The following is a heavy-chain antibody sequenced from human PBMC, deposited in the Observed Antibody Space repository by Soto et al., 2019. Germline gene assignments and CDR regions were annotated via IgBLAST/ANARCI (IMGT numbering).Heavy chain of an antibody. V-gene: IGHV3-15*01. CDR1: GFTFSNAW. Sequence: GGSLRLSCAASGFTFSNAWMSWVRQAPGKGLEWVGRIKSKTDGGTTDYAAPVKSRFTISRDDSKNTLYLQMNSLKTEDTAVYYCTTDFAGVTIFGVDIDYWGQGTLVTVSS. CDR2: IKSKTDGGTT. D-gene: IGHD3-3*01. J-gene: IGHJ4*02. CDR3: TTDFAGVTIFGVDIDY.